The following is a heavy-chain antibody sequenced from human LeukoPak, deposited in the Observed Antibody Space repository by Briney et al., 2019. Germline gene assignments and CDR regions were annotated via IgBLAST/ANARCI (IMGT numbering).Heavy chain of an antibody. CDR3: ARGRPTNLGGIY. D-gene: IGHD7-27*01. V-gene: IGHV1-8*02. CDR1: VGTFSSYA. J-gene: IGHJ4*02. Sequence: ASVKVSCKASVGTFSSYAISWVRQAAGQGLEWMGWMNPNSGNIVYAQKFQGRVTMTWDTSISTAYMELSSLRSEDTAVYYCARGRPTNLGGIYWGQGTLVTVSS. CDR2: MNPNSGNI.